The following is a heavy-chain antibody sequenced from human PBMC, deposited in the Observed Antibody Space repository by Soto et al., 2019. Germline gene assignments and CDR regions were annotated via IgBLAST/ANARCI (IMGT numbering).Heavy chain of an antibody. D-gene: IGHD2-2*01. CDR3: ARVIPGAEAWFDP. CDR2: ISAYTDDP. Sequence: VASVKVSCKASGNTFTNFGVTWVRQAPGQGIEWMGWISAYTDDPNYAQKFQGRVTMTIDTSTSTAYLDPRSLTSDDTAVYYCARVIPGAEAWFDPWGQGTLVTVSS. V-gene: IGHV1-18*01. CDR1: GNTFTNFG. J-gene: IGHJ5*02.